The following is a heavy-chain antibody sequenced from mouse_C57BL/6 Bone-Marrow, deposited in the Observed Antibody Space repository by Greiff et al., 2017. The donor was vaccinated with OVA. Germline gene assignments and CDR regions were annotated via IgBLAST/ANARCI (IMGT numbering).Heavy chain of an antibody. V-gene: IGHV5-9-1*02. CDR3: TREGVYYYGSSPAWFAY. CDR1: GFTFSSYA. J-gene: IGHJ3*01. CDR2: LSSGGDYI. Sequence: EVKLVESGEGLVKPGGSLKLSCAASGFTFSSYAMSWVRQTPEKRLEWVAYLSSGGDYIYYADTVKGRFTISRDNARNTLYLQMSSLKSEDTAMYYCTREGVYYYGSSPAWFAYWGQGTLVTVSA. D-gene: IGHD1-1*01.